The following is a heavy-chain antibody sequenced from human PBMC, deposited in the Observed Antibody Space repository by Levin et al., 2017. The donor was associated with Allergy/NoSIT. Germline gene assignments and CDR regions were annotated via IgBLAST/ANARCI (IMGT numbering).Heavy chain of an antibody. CDR3: AAYYYDSSGYYSNAFDI. Sequence: ASVKVSCKASGYTFTSYAMHWVRQAPGQRLEWMGWINAGNGNTKYSQKFQGRVTITRDTSASTAYMELSSLRSEDTAVYYCAAYYYDSSGYYSNAFDIWCQGTMVTVSS. V-gene: IGHV1-3*01. CDR1: GYTFTSYA. J-gene: IGHJ3*02. CDR2: INAGNGNT. D-gene: IGHD3-22*01.